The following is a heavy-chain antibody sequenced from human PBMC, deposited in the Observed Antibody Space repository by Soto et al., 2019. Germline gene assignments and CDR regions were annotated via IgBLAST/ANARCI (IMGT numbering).Heavy chain of an antibody. CDR2: INPDGSRT. J-gene: IGHJ5*02. CDR3: AIVAVTTYYLDP. CDR1: GFTFSSYW. D-gene: IGHD3-10*01. Sequence: EVQLVESGGDLVQPGGSLRLSCAASGFTFSSYWMHWVRQAPGKGLVWVSRINPDGSRTSYADSVKGRFTISRDNAKNTLYLQMNSLGAEDTAVYYCAIVAVTTYYLDPWGQGTLVTVSS. V-gene: IGHV3-74*01.